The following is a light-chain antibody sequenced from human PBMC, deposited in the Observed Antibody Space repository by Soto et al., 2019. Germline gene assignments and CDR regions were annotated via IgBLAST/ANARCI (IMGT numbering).Light chain of an antibody. J-gene: IGKJ4*01. CDR2: AAS. CDR3: LQDYTFPLT. V-gene: IGKV1-6*01. Sequence: AIQTTQSPSALSASVGDRVTITCRASQAIRNDLGWYQQKPGKAPELLIYAASTLQSGVPSRFSGSGSGTDFTLTINSLQPEDFATYYCLQDYTFPLTFGGGTKVDIK. CDR1: QAIRND.